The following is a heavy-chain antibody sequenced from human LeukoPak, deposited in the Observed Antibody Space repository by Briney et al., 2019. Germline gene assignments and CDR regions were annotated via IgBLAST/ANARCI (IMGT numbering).Heavy chain of an antibody. CDR1: GFTFSSYS. CDR2: IWFDGSDK. V-gene: IGHV3-33*08. J-gene: IGHJ4*02. D-gene: IGHD6-13*01. CDR3: ARDEAAAGTIGLDY. Sequence: PGGSLRLSCAASGFTFSSYSMNWVRQAPGKGLEWVAVIWFDGSDKYYADSVKGRFTISRDNSKSTLYLQMNSLRAEDTAMYFCARDEAAAGTIGLDYWGQGTLVTVSS.